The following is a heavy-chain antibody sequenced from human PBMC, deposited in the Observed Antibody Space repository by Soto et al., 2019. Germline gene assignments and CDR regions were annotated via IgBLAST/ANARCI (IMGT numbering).Heavy chain of an antibody. D-gene: IGHD3-22*01. CDR3: ARDNPHGSAFYSSFDY. Sequence: QVQLVESGGGLVKPGGSLRLSCVASGFIFSDFHMSWIRQAPGQGLECVSYISTSGHTIYSADSVKGRFTVSRDNTKNSLYLQMNSLRADDTAVYYCARDNPHGSAFYSSFDYWGRGTLVSVSS. CDR2: ISTSGHTI. CDR1: GFIFSDFH. V-gene: IGHV3-11*01. J-gene: IGHJ4*02.